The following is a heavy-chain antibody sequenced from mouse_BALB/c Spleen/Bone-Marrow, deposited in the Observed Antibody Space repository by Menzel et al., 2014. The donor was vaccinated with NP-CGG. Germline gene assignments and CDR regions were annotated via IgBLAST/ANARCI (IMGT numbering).Heavy chain of an antibody. CDR2: IDPFNGAT. CDR3: ARNWDVDY. CDR1: GYSFTTYY. V-gene: IGHV1S135*01. D-gene: IGHD4-1*01. Sequence: VQLQESGPELMKPGASVKISCKASGYSFTTYYMHWVKQSHGKSLEWIGYIDPFNGATSYNQKFKGKATLTVDKSSSTAYMHLSSLTSEDSAVYYCARNWDVDYWGKGTTLTVSS. J-gene: IGHJ2*01.